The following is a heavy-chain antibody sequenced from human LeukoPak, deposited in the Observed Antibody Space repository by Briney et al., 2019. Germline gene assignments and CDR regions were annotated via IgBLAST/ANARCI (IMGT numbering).Heavy chain of an antibody. CDR1: GGSISSGTYY. V-gene: IGHV4-39*01. D-gene: IGHD4-17*01. CDR2: IYYSGST. J-gene: IGHJ4*02. CDR3: ARFPGKYGDYPY. Sequence: SETLSLTCTVSGGSISSGTYYWSWIRQPPGKGLEWIGSIYYSGSTYYNPSLKSRVTISVDTSKHQFSLKLSSVTAADTAVYYCARFPGKYGDYPYWGQGTLVTVSS.